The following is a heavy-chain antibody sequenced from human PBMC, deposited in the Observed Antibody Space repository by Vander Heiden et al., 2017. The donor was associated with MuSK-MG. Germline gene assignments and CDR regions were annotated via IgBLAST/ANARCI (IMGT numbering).Heavy chain of an antibody. D-gene: IGHD1-1*01. CDR3: ARHYLLDKFDP. CDR2: ISSSGST. J-gene: IGHJ5*02. Sequence: QVQLQASGPGLVKPSETLSLSCVVSGGSIKSSFYYWGWLRQSPGKGLGWIGSISSSGSTAYSPPLKTRVTMSVDTSMNQCSLKLRSVTATDSAIYYCARHYLLDKFDPWGQGTQVAVSS. CDR1: GGSIKSSFYY. V-gene: IGHV4-39*01.